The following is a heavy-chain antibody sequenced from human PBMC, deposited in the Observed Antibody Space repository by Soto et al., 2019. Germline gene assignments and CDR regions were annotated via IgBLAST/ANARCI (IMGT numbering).Heavy chain of an antibody. V-gene: IGHV3-33*01. J-gene: IGHJ4*02. CDR3: ARAGGTTVTGLWHFDS. CDR1: GFTFNTYS. CDR2: IWYDGTQK. Sequence: QVQLEESGGGVVQPGRSLRLSCAASGFTFNTYSMHWVRQPPGKGLEWLAAIWYDGTQKYYADSVKGRFIISRDNSKKTLYLEMNSLRAEHTAVYYCARAGGTTVTGLWHFDSWGQGTLVTVSS. D-gene: IGHD4-17*01.